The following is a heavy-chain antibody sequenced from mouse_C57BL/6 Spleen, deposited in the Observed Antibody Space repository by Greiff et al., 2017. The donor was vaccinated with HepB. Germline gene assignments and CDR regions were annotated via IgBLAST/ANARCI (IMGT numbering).Heavy chain of an antibody. D-gene: IGHD1-1*01. V-gene: IGHV1-82*01. J-gene: IGHJ1*03. CDR2: IYPGDGDT. Sequence: QVHVKQSGPELVKPGASVKISCKASGYAFSSSWMNWVKQRPGKGLEWIGRIYPGDGDTNYNGKFKGKATLTADKSSSTAYMQLSSLTSEDSAVYFCARYYCGSSYDWYFDVWGTGTTVTVSS. CDR3: ARYYCGSSYDWYFDV. CDR1: GYAFSSSW.